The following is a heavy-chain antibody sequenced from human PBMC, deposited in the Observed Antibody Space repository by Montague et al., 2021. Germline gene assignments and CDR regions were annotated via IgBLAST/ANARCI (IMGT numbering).Heavy chain of an antibody. CDR2: ITSDGSDT. J-gene: IGHJ5*01. CDR1: GFSFSSLW. Sequence: SLRLSCAASGFSFSSLWMHWVRQAPGKGLVWVSQITSDGSDTNYADSVKGRFTISRDNAKSTLYLQMNSLRDEDTAVYYCVRDRPTAWFDSWGQGTLVPVSS. CDR3: VRDRPTAWFDS. D-gene: IGHD5-18*01. V-gene: IGHV3-74*01.